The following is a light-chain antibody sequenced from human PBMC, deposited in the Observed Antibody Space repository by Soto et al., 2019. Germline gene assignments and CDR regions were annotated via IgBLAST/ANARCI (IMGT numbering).Light chain of an antibody. CDR2: DAS. CDR3: QQRSRWPHLWT. V-gene: IGKV3-11*01. J-gene: IGKJ4*01. CDR1: QSVGSS. Sequence: EIVVTQSPATLSLSPGERAALSCRASQSVGSSLAWYQQKPGQAPRLLIHDASNRATGIPARFSGTGSGTDFTLTISSLEPEDFAVYYCQQRSRWPHLWTFGGGTKVEIK.